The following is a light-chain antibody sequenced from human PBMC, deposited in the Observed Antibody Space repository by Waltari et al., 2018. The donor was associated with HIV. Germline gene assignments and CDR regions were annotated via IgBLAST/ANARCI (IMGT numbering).Light chain of an antibody. CDR2: KTS. J-gene: IGKJ2*01. CDR3: QQYNSHSYT. Sequence: DVQMTQSPATLSASVGDRVSITCRASQIIENWLAWYQQKPGQPPELLIYKTSYLQSGVPTRFSDSGSGADFTLTIDGLQPEDFATYYCQQYNSHSYTFGQGTKL. CDR1: QIIENW. V-gene: IGKV1-5*03.